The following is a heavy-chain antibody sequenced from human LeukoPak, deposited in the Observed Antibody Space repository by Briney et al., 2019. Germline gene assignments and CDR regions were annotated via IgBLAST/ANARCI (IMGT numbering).Heavy chain of an antibody. V-gene: IGHV5-51*01. CDR2: IYPGDSDT. CDR1: GYSFSNYL. Sequence: GGSLKISCNGSGYSFSNYLNAWERQMPGKGLEWMGIIYPGDSDTRYSPSFQGQVTISADKSLSTAYLQWSSLKASDTAMYYCARNHADNSKCDYWGQGTLVTVST. J-gene: IGHJ4*02. CDR3: ARNHADNSKCDY. D-gene: IGHD1-14*01.